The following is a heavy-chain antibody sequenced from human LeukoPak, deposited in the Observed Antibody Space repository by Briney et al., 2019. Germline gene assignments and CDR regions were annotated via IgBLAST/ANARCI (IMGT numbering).Heavy chain of an antibody. J-gene: IGHJ4*02. Sequence: GGSLRLSCAAFGFPFSSYSMHWVRQTAGKGLVWVSRINSGGSGTSYADSVEGRFTISRDNAKNILYLQMNSLRAEDTALYYCATSLGPLTEYWGQGTLVTVSS. CDR2: INSGGSGT. CDR3: ATSLGPLTEY. D-gene: IGHD7-27*01. CDR1: GFPFSSYS. V-gene: IGHV3-74*01.